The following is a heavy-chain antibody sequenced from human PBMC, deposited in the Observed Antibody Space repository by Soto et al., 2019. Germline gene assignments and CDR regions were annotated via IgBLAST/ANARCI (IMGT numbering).Heavy chain of an antibody. Sequence: QMQLVESGGGVVQPGRSLRLSCAASGFTFSSYGMHWVRQAPGKGLEWVAVISYDGSNKYYADSVKGRFTISRDNSKNTLYLQMNSLRAEDTAVYYCEVVVDSRNYYGMDVWGQGTTVTVSS. CDR3: EVVVDSRNYYGMDV. V-gene: IGHV3-30*03. CDR1: GFTFSSYG. D-gene: IGHD3-22*01. CDR2: ISYDGSNK. J-gene: IGHJ6*02.